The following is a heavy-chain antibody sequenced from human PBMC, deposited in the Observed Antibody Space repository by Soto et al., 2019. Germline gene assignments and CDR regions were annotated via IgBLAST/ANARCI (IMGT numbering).Heavy chain of an antibody. V-gene: IGHV4-34*01. CDR3: ARGAKKWSIVVVPAATYFDY. CDR1: GGSFSGYY. D-gene: IGHD2-2*01. CDR2: INHSGST. Sequence: SETLSLTCAVYGGSFSGYYWSWIRQPPGKGLEWIGEINHSGSTNYNPSLKSRVTISVDTSKNQFSLKLSSVTAAGTAVYYCARGAKKWSIVVVPAATYFDYWGQGTLVTVSS. J-gene: IGHJ4*02.